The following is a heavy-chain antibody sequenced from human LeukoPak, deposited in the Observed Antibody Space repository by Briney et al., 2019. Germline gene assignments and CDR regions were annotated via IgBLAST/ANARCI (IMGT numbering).Heavy chain of an antibody. CDR3: VRASWEILKVSWFDP. CDR1: GYSISSGYY. J-gene: IGHJ5*02. Sequence: SETLSLTCTVSGYSISSGYYWGWIRPPPGKGLGWVGVIYHSGSTYYNPSPKSRVTILVDTSKNQFSLKVSSVTAADTAGYYCVRASWEILKVSWFDPWGQGTLVTVSS. V-gene: IGHV4-38-2*02. CDR2: IYHSGST. D-gene: IGHD1-26*01.